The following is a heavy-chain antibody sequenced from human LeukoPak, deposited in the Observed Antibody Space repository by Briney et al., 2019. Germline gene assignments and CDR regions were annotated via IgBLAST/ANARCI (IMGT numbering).Heavy chain of an antibody. J-gene: IGHJ4*02. Sequence: ASVKVSCKASGYTFTSYDINWVRQATGQGLEWMGWMNPNSGNTGYAQKFQGRITITRNTSIRTAYMELSSLRSEDTAVYYCARLFQRNELNYYDSSGYSLGYRGQGTLVTVSS. CDR3: ARLFQRNELNYYDSSGYSLGY. D-gene: IGHD3-22*01. V-gene: IGHV1-8*03. CDR2: MNPNSGNT. CDR1: GYTFTSYD.